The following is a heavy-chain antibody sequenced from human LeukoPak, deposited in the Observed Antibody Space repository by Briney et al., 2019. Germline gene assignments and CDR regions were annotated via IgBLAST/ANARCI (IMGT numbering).Heavy chain of an antibody. D-gene: IGHD1-26*01. Sequence: SETLSLTCTVSGGSISSGGYYWSWIRQHPGKGLEWIGYIYYSGSTYYNPSLKSRVTISVDTSKNQFSLKLSSVTAADTAVYYCARLPGIEGTYYYMDVWGKGTTVTVSS. V-gene: IGHV4-31*03. CDR3: ARLPGIEGTYYYMDV. CDR2: IYYSGST. J-gene: IGHJ6*03. CDR1: GGSISSGGYY.